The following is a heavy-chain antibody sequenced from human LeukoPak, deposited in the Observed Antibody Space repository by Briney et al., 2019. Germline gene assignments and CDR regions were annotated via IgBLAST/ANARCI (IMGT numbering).Heavy chain of an antibody. V-gene: IGHV3-11*01. CDR1: GFTFSDYY. CDR3: ARVGVYSSSGFLIGY. CDR2: ISSSGSTI. D-gene: IGHD6-6*01. J-gene: IGHJ4*02. Sequence: PGGSLRLSCAASGFTFSDYYTSWIRQAPGKGLEWVSYISSSGSTIYYADSVKGRFTISRDNAKNSLYLQMNSLRAEDTAVYYCARVGVYSSSGFLIGYWGQGTLVTVSS.